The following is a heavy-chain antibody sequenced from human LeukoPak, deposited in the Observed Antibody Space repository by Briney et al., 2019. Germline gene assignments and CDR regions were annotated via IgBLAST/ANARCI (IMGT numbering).Heavy chain of an antibody. V-gene: IGHV3-23*01. CDR3: AKDRRRIAVAGISPFDY. J-gene: IGHJ4*02. Sequence: GGSLRLSCAASGFTFSSYAMSWVRQAPGKGLEWVSAISGSGGSTYYADSVKGRFTISRDNSRNTLYLQMNSLRAEDTAVYYCAKDRRRIAVAGISPFDYWGQGTLVTVSS. CDR2: ISGSGGST. CDR1: GFTFSSYA. D-gene: IGHD6-19*01.